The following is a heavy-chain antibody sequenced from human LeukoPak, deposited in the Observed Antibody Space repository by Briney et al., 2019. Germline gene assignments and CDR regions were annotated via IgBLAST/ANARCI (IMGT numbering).Heavy chain of an antibody. J-gene: IGHJ3*02. V-gene: IGHV3-23*01. D-gene: IGHD3-22*01. Sequence: GGSLRLSCAASGFTLSSYAMSWVRQAPGKGLEWVSAISVSGNTYHADSVKGRFTISRDNSKNTLYLQMNSLRAEDTALYYCARHREDYYDSSGYYYGDLGAFDIWGQGTMVTVSS. CDR1: GFTLSSYA. CDR2: ISVSGNT. CDR3: ARHREDYYDSSGYYYGDLGAFDI.